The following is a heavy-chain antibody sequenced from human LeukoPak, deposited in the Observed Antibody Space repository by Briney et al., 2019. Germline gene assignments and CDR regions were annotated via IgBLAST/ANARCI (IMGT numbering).Heavy chain of an antibody. Sequence: SSETLSLTCIVSGVPISSLNLWSWLRQPPGKGLEWIGEMYLGGTTNFNPSLKSRVTILIDKSKNQLSLQLTSVTAADTAVYYCAGLEGRYSTDWFYFFDYWGQGALVTVSS. CDR1: GVPISSLNL. D-gene: IGHD6-19*01. V-gene: IGHV4-4*02. CDR2: MYLGGTT. J-gene: IGHJ4*02. CDR3: AGLEGRYSTDWFYFFDY.